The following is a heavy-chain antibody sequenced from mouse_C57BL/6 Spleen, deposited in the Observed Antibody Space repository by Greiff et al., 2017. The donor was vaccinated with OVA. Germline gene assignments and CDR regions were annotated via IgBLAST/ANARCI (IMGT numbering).Heavy chain of an antibody. J-gene: IGHJ2*01. D-gene: IGHD1-1*01. CDR2: INPSNGGT. Sequence: QVQLQQSGTELVKPGASVKLSCKASGYTFTSYWMHWVKQRPGQGLEWIGNINPSNGGTNYNEKFKSKATLTVDKSSSTAYMQLSSLTSEDSAVYYCARGEGLLLRLDYWGQGTTLTVSS. CDR3: ARGEGLLLRLDY. V-gene: IGHV1-53*01. CDR1: GYTFTSYW.